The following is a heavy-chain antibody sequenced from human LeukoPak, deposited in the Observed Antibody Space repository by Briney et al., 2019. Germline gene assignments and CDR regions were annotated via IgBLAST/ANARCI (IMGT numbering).Heavy chain of an antibody. CDR3: ARDPGPGWFAEKGVFDY. J-gene: IGHJ4*02. CDR2: IYYSGST. V-gene: IGHV4-59*01. Sequence: SETLSLTCTVSGGSISSYYWSWIRQPPGKGLEWIGYIYYSGSTNYNPSLKSRVTISVDTSKNQFSLKLSSVTAADTAVYYCARDPGPGWFAEKGVFDYWGQGTLVTVSS. D-gene: IGHD3-10*01. CDR1: GGSISSYY.